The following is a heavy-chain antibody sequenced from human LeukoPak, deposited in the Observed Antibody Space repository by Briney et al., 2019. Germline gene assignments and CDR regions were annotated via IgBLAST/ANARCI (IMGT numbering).Heavy chain of an antibody. CDR1: GYTFTSYG. J-gene: IGHJ4*02. D-gene: IGHD2-2*01. Sequence: ASVKVSCKASGYTFTSYGISWVRQAPGQGLEWMRWISAYNGSTNYAQKLQGRVTMTTDTSTSTAYMELSSLRSEDTAVYYCARVCIVAAAPLSYWGQGTLVTVSS. V-gene: IGHV1-18*01. CDR2: ISAYNGST. CDR3: ARVCIVAAAPLSY.